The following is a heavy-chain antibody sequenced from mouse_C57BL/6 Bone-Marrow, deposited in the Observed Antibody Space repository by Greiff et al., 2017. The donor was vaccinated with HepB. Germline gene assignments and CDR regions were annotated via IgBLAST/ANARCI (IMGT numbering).Heavy chain of an antibody. CDR1: GYSFTGYY. CDR2: INPSTGGT. J-gene: IGHJ2*01. V-gene: IGHV1-42*01. CDR3: ARSHYYYGSND. D-gene: IGHD1-1*01. Sequence: EVQLQESGPELVKPGASVKISCKASGYSFTGYYMNWVKQSPEKSLEWIGEINPSTGGTTYNQKFKAKATLTVDKSSSTAYMQLKSLTSEDSAVYYCARSHYYYGSNDWGKGTTLTVAS.